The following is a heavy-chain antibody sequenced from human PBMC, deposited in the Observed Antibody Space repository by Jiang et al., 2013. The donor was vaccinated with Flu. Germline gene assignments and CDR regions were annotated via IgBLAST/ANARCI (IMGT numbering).Heavy chain of an antibody. V-gene: IGHV3-23*04. J-gene: IGHJ6*02. CDR2: ISGSGNRT. CDR1: GFTFSRSA. CDR3: AKGLYADGLDV. D-gene: IGHD2-8*01. Sequence: VQLVESGGGLVQPGGSLRLSCAASGFTFSRSAMSWVRQAPGKGLEWVSGISGSGNRTYYADSVKGRYTISRDNPRNTLYLQVNSVKVDDTGLFYCAKGLYADGLDVWGQGTTVT.